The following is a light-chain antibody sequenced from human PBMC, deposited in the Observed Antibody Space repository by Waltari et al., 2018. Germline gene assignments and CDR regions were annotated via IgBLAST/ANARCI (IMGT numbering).Light chain of an antibody. CDR3: SSYTSSSTRV. CDR1: SSDAGGYNY. V-gene: IGLV2-14*01. CDR2: EVS. J-gene: IGLJ3*02. Sequence: QSALTQPASVSGSPRQSITIPCTGTSSDAGGYNYVSWYQQHPGKAPKLLIYEVSNRPSGVSNRFSGSKSGNTASLTISGLQAEDEADYYCSSYTSSSTRVFGGGTKLTVL.